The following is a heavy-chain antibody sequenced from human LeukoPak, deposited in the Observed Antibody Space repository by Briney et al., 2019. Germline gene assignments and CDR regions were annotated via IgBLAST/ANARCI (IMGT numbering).Heavy chain of an antibody. CDR2: IYYSGST. D-gene: IGHD3-10*01. J-gene: IGHJ4*02. CDR1: GGSISSYY. V-gene: IGHV4-59*01. Sequence: SETLSLTCTVSGGSISSYYWSWIRQPPRKGLEWIGYIYYSGSTNYNPSLKSRVTISVDTSKNQFSLKLSSVTAADTAVYYCARDVLRFGELFTPDWGQGTLVTVSS. CDR3: ARDVLRFGELFTPD.